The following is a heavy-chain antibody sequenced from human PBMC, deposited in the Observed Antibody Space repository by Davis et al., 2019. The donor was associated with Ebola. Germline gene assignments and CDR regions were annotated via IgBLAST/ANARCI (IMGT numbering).Heavy chain of an antibody. D-gene: IGHD4/OR15-4a*01. CDR2: IRSKANSYAT. Sequence: GESLKISCAASGFTFSGSAMHWVRQASGKGLEWVGRIRSKANSYATAYAASVKGRFTISRDDSKNTAYLQMNSLKTEDTAVYYCARPETIYYYGMDVWGQGTTVTVSS. CDR3: ARPETIYYYGMDV. V-gene: IGHV3-73*01. CDR1: GFTFSGSA. J-gene: IGHJ6*02.